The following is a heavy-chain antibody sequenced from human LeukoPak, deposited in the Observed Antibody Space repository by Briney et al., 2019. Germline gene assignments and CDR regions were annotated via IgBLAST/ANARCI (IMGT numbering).Heavy chain of an antibody. Sequence: GRSLRLSCAASGFTFDDYAMHWVRQAPGKGLEWVSGISWNSGSIGYADSVKGRFTISRDNAKNSLYLQMNSLRAEDTALYYCAKDFYGYGSGWYLNRWGQGTLVTVSS. CDR2: ISWNSGSI. CDR1: GFTFDDYA. D-gene: IGHD6-19*01. J-gene: IGHJ5*02. CDR3: AKDFYGYGSGWYLNR. V-gene: IGHV3-9*01.